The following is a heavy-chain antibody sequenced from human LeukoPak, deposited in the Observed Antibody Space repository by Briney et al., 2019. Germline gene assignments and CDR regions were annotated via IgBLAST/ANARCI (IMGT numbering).Heavy chain of an antibody. J-gene: IGHJ5*02. CDR1: GYTLTELS. CDR2: FDPEDGET. D-gene: IGHD2-2*02. Sequence: ASVKVSCKVSGYTLTELSMHWVRQAPGKGLEWMGGFDPEDGETIYAQKLQGRVTMTTDTSTSTAYMELRSLRSDDTAVYYCARDCSSTSCYNNWFDPWGQGTLVTVSS. V-gene: IGHV1-24*01. CDR3: ARDCSSTSCYNNWFDP.